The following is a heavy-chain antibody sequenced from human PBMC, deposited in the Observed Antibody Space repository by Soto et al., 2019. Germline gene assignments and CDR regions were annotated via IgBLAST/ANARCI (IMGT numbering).Heavy chain of an antibody. D-gene: IGHD1-1*01. CDR3: AREEGTRYYYYYYGMDV. J-gene: IGHJ6*02. Sequence: SETLSLTCAVYGGSFSGYYWSWIRQPPGKGLEWIGEINHSGSTNYNPSLKSRVTISVDTSKNQFSLKLSSVTAADTAVYYCAREEGTRYYYYYYGMDVWGQGTTVTVSS. CDR1: GGSFSGYY. V-gene: IGHV4-34*01. CDR2: INHSGST.